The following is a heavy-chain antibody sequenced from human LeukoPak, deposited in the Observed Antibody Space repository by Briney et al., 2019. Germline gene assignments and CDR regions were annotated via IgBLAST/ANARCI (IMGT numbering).Heavy chain of an antibody. J-gene: IGHJ3*02. CDR1: GFTFSSYW. Sequence: PGGSLRLSCAASGFTFSSYWMSWVRQAPGKGLEWVANIKQDGSEKYYVDSVKGRFTISRDNAKNSLYLQMNSLRAEDTAVYYCARDARYYDILTGTHDAFDIWGQGTMVTVSS. CDR2: IKQDGSEK. V-gene: IGHV3-7*01. D-gene: IGHD3-9*01. CDR3: ARDARYYDILTGTHDAFDI.